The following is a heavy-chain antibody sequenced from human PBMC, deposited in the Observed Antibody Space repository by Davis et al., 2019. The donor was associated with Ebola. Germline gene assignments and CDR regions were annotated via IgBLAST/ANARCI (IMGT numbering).Heavy chain of an antibody. CDR3: ARDKGYCSGGSCYGAFDI. Sequence: PGGSLRLSCSASGFTFSAHTMHWVRQAPGKGLEYVSVISSSGKTYYADSVKGRFTISRDNSKNTLYLQMNSLRAEDTAVYYCARDKGYCSGGSCYGAFDIWGQGTMVTVSS. J-gene: IGHJ3*02. CDR2: ISSSGKT. CDR1: GFTFSAHT. D-gene: IGHD2-15*01. V-gene: IGHV3-64*04.